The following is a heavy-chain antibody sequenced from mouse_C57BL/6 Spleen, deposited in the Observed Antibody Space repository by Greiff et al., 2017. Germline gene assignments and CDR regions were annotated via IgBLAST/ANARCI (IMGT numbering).Heavy chain of an antibody. Sequence: VQGVESGAELVKPGASVKLSCKASGYTFTEYTIHWVKQRSGQGLEWIGWFYPGSGSIKYNEKFKDKATLTADKSSSTVYMELSRLTSEDSAVYFCARHEEDYGSSLYWYFDVWGTGTTVTVSS. J-gene: IGHJ1*03. CDR3: ARHEEDYGSSLYWYFDV. CDR2: FYPGSGSI. D-gene: IGHD1-1*01. CDR1: GYTFTEYT. V-gene: IGHV1-62-2*01.